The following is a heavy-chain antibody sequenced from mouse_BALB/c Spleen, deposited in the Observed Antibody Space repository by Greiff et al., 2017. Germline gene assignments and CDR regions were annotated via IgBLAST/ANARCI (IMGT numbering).Heavy chain of an antibody. CDR3: ARRITTVVGAMDY. V-gene: IGHV5-6-5*01. J-gene: IGHJ4*01. CDR2: ISSGGST. Sequence: EVQRVESGGGLVKPGGSLKLSCAASGFTFSSYAMSWVRQTPEKRLEWVASISSGGSTYYPDSVKGRFTISRDNARNILYLQMSSLRSEDTAMYYCARRITTVVGAMDYWGQGTSVTVSS. D-gene: IGHD1-1*01. CDR1: GFTFSSYA.